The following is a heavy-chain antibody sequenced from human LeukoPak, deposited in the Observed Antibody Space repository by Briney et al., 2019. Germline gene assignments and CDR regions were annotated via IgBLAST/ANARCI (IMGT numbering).Heavy chain of an antibody. J-gene: IGHJ5*02. Sequence: QPGGSLRLSCAASGFTFSNYWMSWVRQAPGKGLEWVANIKEDGGEKYYVDSVKGRFTISRDNAKNSLYLQMNSLRAEDTAVYYCATRPRMTGPYAGEVNWFDPWGQGTLVTVSS. CDR2: IKEDGGEK. CDR1: GFTFSNYW. V-gene: IGHV3-7*01. D-gene: IGHD3-10*01. CDR3: ATRPRMTGPYAGEVNWFDP.